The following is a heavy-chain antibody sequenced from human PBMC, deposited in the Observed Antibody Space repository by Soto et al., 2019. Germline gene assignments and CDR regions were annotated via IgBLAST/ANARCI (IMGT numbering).Heavy chain of an antibody. CDR2: ISSSSSTI. V-gene: IGHV3-48*01. D-gene: IGHD3-10*01. CDR1: GFTFSSYS. J-gene: IGHJ3*02. CDR3: AREGGITMVRGVITHAFDI. Sequence: GGSLRLSCAASGFTFSSYSMNWVRQAPGKGLEWVSYISSSSSTIYYADSVKGRFTISRDNAKNSLYLQMNSLRAEDTAVYYCAREGGITMVRGVITHAFDIWGQGTMVTVSS.